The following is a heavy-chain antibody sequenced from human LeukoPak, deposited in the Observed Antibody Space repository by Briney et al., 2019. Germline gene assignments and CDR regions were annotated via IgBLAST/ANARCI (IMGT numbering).Heavy chain of an antibody. CDR1: GGSISSYY. CDR2: IYYSGST. D-gene: IGHD5-18*01. Sequence: SETLSLTCTVSGGSISSYYWSWIRQPPGKGLEWIGYIYYSGSTNYNPSLKSRVTISVDTSKNQFSLKLSSVTAADTAVYYCARYITAMAYYFDCWGQGTLVTVSS. V-gene: IGHV4-59*01. CDR3: ARYITAMAYYFDC. J-gene: IGHJ4*02.